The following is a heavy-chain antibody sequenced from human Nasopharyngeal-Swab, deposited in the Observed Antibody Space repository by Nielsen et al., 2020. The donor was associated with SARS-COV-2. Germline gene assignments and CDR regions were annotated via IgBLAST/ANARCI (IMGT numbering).Heavy chain of an antibody. Sequence: GESLKISCAASGFTFSRSAMHWVRQAPGKGLEWVAVISYDGSNKYFADSVKGRFTISRDNSKNTLYLQMNSLRAEDTAVYYCAGPPLESSGYYYGFHYWGRGTLVTVSS. J-gene: IGHJ4*02. D-gene: IGHD3-22*01. CDR3: AGPPLESSGYYYGFHY. CDR2: ISYDGSNK. V-gene: IGHV3-30-3*01. CDR1: GFTFSRSA.